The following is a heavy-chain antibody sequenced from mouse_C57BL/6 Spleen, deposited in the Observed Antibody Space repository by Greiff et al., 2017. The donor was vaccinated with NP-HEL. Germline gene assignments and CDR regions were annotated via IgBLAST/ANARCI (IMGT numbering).Heavy chain of an antibody. D-gene: IGHD1-1*01. V-gene: IGHV1-55*01. CDR1: GYTFTSYW. J-gene: IGHJ3*01. CDR2: IYPGSGST. Sequence: QVQLQQPGAELVKPGASVKMSCKASGYTFTSYWITWVKQRPGQGLEWIGDIYPGSGSTNYNEKFKSKATLTVDTSSSTAYMQLSSLTYEDSAVYYCARGDYYGSSPWFAYWGQGTLVTVSA. CDR3: ARGDYYGSSPWFAY.